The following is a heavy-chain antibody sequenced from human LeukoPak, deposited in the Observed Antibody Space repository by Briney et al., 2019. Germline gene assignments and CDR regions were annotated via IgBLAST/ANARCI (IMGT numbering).Heavy chain of an antibody. J-gene: IGHJ3*02. CDR3: ASYRYGSSFAFDI. CDR2: ITSDGSIT. D-gene: IGHD6-6*01. CDR1: GFTFSSYW. Sequence: GGSLRLSCAASGFTFSSYWMHWVRQAPGKGLVWVSRITSDGSITTYADFVKGRFTISRDNAKNTVYLQMNSLRAEDTAVYYCASYRYGSSFAFDIWGQGTMVTVSS. V-gene: IGHV3-74*01.